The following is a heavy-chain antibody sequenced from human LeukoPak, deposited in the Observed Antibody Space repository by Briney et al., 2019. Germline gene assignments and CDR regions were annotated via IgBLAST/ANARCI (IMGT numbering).Heavy chain of an antibody. V-gene: IGHV1-2*02. Sequence: ASVKVSCKASGYTFTGYYMHWVRQAPGQGLEWMGWINPNSGGTNYAQKFQGRVTMTRDTSISTAYMELSRLRSDDTAVYYCAGAHDYGDYLHEDCGQGTLVTVSS. CDR2: INPNSGGT. CDR1: GYTFTGYY. D-gene: IGHD4-17*01. J-gene: IGHJ4*02. CDR3: AGAHDYGDYLHED.